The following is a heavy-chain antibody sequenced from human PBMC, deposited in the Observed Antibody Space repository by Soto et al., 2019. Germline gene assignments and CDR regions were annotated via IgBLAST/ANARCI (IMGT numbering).Heavy chain of an antibody. D-gene: IGHD3-22*01. CDR1: GGTFTSYT. CDR2: IIPILGVT. CDR3: AINYYDTEAS. Sequence: QVQLVQSGADVKKPGSSVKVSCKASGGTFTSYTISWVRQAPGQGLEWMGRIIPILGVTNYAPKFQGRVTITEDKSTSTAYMELSSLRSEDTAMYYCAINYYDTEASWGQGTMVTVSS. V-gene: IGHV1-69*02. J-gene: IGHJ3*01.